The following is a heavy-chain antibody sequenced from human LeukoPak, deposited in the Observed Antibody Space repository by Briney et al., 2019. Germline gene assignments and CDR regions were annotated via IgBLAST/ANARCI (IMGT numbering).Heavy chain of an antibody. CDR3: ARAPRSKPDC. D-gene: IGHD4-11*01. V-gene: IGHV4-34*01. J-gene: IGHJ4*02. CDR1: GGSFSGYY. CDR2: INHSGST. Sequence: SETLSLTCAVYGGSFSGYYWSWIRQPPGKGLEWIGEINHSGSTNYNPSLKSRVTISVDTSKNQFPLKLSSVTAADTAVYYCARAPRSKPDCWGQGTLVTVSS.